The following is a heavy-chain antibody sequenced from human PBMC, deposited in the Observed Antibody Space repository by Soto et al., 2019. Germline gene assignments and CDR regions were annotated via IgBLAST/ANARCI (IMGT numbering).Heavy chain of an antibody. CDR1: GGTFSSYA. CDR2: ISPTFGTA. Sequence: QVQLVQSGAEVKKPGSSVKVSCKASGGTFSSYAISWVRQAPGQGLEWMGGISPTFGTANNAQKFQGRVTITADESTSTVYMELSSLRSEDTAVYYCARNYDYVWGKDLAYWGQGTLVTVSS. J-gene: IGHJ4*02. V-gene: IGHV1-69*12. CDR3: ARNYDYVWGKDLAY. D-gene: IGHD3-16*01.